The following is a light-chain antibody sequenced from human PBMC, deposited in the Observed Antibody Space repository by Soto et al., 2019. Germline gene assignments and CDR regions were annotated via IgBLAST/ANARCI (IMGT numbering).Light chain of an antibody. J-gene: IGKJ1*01. CDR3: QQYGISPWT. CDR1: QSVSSN. Sequence: EIVITQSPATLSVSPGERATLSCRASQSVSSNLAWYQQKPGQAPRLLIYGASTRATGIPARFSGSGSWPDFTLTITRLEPEDFAVYFCQQYGISPWTFGQGTKVDI. V-gene: IGKV3-15*01. CDR2: GAS.